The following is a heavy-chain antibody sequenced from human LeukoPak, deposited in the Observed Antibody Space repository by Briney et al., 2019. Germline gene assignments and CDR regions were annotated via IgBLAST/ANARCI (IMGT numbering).Heavy chain of an antibody. J-gene: IGHJ4*02. V-gene: IGHV5-10-1*01. CDR2: IDPSDSYT. CDR1: GYSFTSYW. D-gene: IGHD3-16*02. Sequence: PGESLKISCKGSGYSFTSYWISWVRQMPGKGLEWMGRIDPSDSYTNYSPSFQGHVTISADKSISTAYLQWSSLKASDTAMYYRRLGELSSPDYWGQGTLVTVSS. CDR3: RLGELSSPDY.